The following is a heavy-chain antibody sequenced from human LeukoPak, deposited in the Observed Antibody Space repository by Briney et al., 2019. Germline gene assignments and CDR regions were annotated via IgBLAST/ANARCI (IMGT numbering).Heavy chain of an antibody. CDR1: GYTFTDYY. CDR2: INPNTVGT. V-gene: IGHV1-2*06. D-gene: IGHD1-1*01. J-gene: IGHJ3*02. Sequence: ASLKVSCKSSGYTFTDYYIHSVRQAPGQGLEWMGRINPNTVGTDYIQKFQGRVTMTRDTSLTTAYMDLTRLRSKDSAIYYCTREGTRTSAFDIWGQGTTVTVSS. CDR3: TREGTRTSAFDI.